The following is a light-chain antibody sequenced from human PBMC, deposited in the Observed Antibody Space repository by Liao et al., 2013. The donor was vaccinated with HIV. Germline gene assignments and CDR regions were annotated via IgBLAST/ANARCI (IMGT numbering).Light chain of an antibody. J-gene: IGLJ2*01. CDR2: HDT. V-gene: IGLV3-25*03. Sequence: SYALTQPPSVSVSPRQTATITCSGDKVGDKFASWYQQKPGQSPMLVIYHDTKRPSGIPERFSGSSSGTTVTLTISGVQAEDEADYYCQSADSSDTYMIFGGGTKLTVL. CDR1: KVGDKF. CDR3: QSADSSDTYMI.